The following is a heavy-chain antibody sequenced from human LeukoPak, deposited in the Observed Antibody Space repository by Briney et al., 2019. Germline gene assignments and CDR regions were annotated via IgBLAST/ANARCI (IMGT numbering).Heavy chain of an antibody. CDR2: IIPIFGTA. CDR3: EGGGIGSHLEWFLY. D-gene: IGHD3-3*01. V-gene: IGHV1-69*05. J-gene: IGHJ4*02. Sequence: GASVKVSCKASGGTFSSYAISWVRQAPGQGLEWMGGIIPIFGTANYAQKFQGRVTITTDESTSTAYVELSSLRSEDTAVYYCEGGGIGSHLEWFLYWGQGTLVTVSS. CDR1: GGTFSSYA.